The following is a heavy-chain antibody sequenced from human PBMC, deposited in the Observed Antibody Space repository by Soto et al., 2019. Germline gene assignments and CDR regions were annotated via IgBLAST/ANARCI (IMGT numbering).Heavy chain of an antibody. CDR2: ISFDASEK. Sequence: QVQLVESGGGVVQPGASLTLSCAASGFRFSGFGMHWVRQAPGKGLEWVAVISFDASEKFYVDSVKGRFSISRDDSHSKVFLQMNSLRREDTGVYYCARDLGGYGHLWDKFNYWGQGTLVNV. CDR1: GFRFSGFG. V-gene: IGHV3-30*04. J-gene: IGHJ1*01. D-gene: IGHD5-12*01. CDR3: ARDLGGYGHLWDKFNY.